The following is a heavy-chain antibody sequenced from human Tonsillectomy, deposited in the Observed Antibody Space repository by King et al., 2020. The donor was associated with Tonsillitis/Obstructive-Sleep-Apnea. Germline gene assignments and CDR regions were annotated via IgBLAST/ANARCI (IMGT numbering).Heavy chain of an antibody. CDR2: IKSKTDSGTT. Sequence: EVQLVESGGGLVKPGGSLRLSCAASGFIFSNAWMSWVRQAPGKGLEWVGRIKSKTDSGTTDYAAPVKGRFIISRDDSKNTLYLQLNSLKTEDTAVYYFTALTSGYWGQGTLVTVSS. J-gene: IGHJ4*02. V-gene: IGHV3-15*01. CDR1: GFIFSNAW. CDR3: TALTSGY. D-gene: IGHD3-10*01.